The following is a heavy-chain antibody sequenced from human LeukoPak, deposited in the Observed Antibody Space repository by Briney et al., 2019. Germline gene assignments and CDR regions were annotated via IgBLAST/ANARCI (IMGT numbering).Heavy chain of an antibody. V-gene: IGHV3-30*18. CDR2: ISYDGSNK. J-gene: IGHJ3*02. CDR3: AKSRRLGYCSGGSCFDDAFDI. D-gene: IGHD2-15*01. CDR1: GFIFSTYG. Sequence: PGGSLRLSCEASGFIFSTYGMHWVRQAPGKGLEWVAVISYDGSNKYYADSVKGRFTISRDNSKNTLYLQMNSLGAEDTAVYYCAKSRRLGYCSGGSCFDDAFDIWGQGTMVTVSS.